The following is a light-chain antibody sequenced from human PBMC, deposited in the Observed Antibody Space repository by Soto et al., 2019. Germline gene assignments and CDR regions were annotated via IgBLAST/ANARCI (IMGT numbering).Light chain of an antibody. J-gene: IGKJ1*01. CDR1: QIVPSDY. CDR3: HQYGKSPRT. V-gene: IGKV3-20*01. CDR2: GAF. Sequence: DIVLTQSPGTLSLSPGERVTLSSRASQIVPSDYLAWYHQEPGQAPRLLIYGAFNRATGIPDRFSGSGSGTDFTLSISRLEPGDFGVYFCHQYGKSPRTFGQGTKVDIK.